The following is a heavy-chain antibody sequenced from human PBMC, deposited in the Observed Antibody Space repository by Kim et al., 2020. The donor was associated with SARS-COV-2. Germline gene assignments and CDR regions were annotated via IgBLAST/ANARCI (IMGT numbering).Heavy chain of an antibody. J-gene: IGHJ4*02. V-gene: IGHV3-20*04. D-gene: IGHD3-22*01. CDR3: ARSPRDSNGYCPFDY. CDR1: GFTFDDYG. CDR2: INWNGGST. Sequence: GGSLRLSCAASGFTFDDYGMSWVRQAPGKGLEWVSGINWNGGSTGYADSVKGRFTISRDNAKNSLYLQMNSLRAEDTALYYCARSPRDSNGYCPFDYWGQGTLVTVSS.